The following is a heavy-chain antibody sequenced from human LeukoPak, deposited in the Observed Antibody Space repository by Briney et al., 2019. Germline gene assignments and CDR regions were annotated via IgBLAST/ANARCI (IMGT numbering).Heavy chain of an antibody. CDR2: IKQDGSEK. V-gene: IGHV3-7*01. CDR1: GFTFSSYW. J-gene: IGHJ6*03. Sequence: PGGSLRLSCAASGFTFSSYWMSWVRQAPGKGLEWVANIKQDGSEKYYVDSVKGRFTISRDNAKNSLYLQMNSLRAEDTAVYYCAREGATPSTHYYYYMDVWGKGTTVTISS. CDR3: AREGATPSTHYYYYMDV. D-gene: IGHD5-12*01.